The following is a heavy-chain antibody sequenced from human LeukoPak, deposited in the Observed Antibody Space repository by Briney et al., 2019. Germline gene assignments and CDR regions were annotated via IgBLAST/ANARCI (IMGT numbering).Heavy chain of an antibody. CDR2: IYTSGST. V-gene: IGHV4-61*02. CDR3: ARGGYYDSSGYYKQTQFDY. J-gene: IGHJ4*02. D-gene: IGHD3-22*01. Sequence: PSQTLSLTCTVSGGSISSGSYYWSWIRQPAGKGLEWIGRIYTSGSTNYNPSLKSRVTISVDTSKNQFSLKLSSVTAADTAVYYCARGGYYDSSGYYKQTQFDYWGQGTLVTVSS. CDR1: GGSISSGSYY.